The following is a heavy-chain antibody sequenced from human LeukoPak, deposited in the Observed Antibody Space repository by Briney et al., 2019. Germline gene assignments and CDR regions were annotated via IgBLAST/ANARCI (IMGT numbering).Heavy chain of an antibody. CDR3: AVDTAMGLYFDF. V-gene: IGHV1-69*05. CDR1: GGTFSSYA. CDR2: IIPIFGTA. D-gene: IGHD5-18*01. Sequence: GASVKVSCKASGGTFSSYAISWVRQAPGQGLEWMGRIIPIFGTANYAQKFQGRVTITTDESTSKAYMELSRLRSEDTAVYYCAVDTAMGLYFDFWGQGTLVTVSS. J-gene: IGHJ4*01.